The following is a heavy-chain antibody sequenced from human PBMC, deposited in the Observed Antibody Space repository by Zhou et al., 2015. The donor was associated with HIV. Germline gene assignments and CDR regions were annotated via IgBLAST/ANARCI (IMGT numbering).Heavy chain of an antibody. V-gene: IGHV3-23*01. J-gene: IGHJ4*02. Sequence: EVQLLESGGGLVQPGGSLRLSCAASGFTFNSFGMSWVRQAPGKGLEWVSSINESGSRKYYVDSVKGRLTISRDNSKNTLYLQMNSLRAEDTAVYYCAKLPPVGASHFDYWGQGTLVTVSS. CDR2: INESGSRK. D-gene: IGHD1-26*01. CDR1: GFTFNSFG. CDR3: AKLPPVGASHFDY.